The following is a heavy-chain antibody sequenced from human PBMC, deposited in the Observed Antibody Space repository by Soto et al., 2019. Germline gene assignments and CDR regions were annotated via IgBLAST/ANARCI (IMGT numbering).Heavy chain of an antibody. Sequence: QVQLVQSGAEVKKPGASVKVSCKASGYTFTNYDINWVRQATGQGLEWVGWMTPISGDTGYAQDFQCRVTVTRDTPRRTDYLELGSLLSEHTTVYYLASHLYNTGSFDHSGQGTLVTVSS. V-gene: IGHV1-8*02. CDR1: GYTFTNYD. D-gene: IGHD3-10*01. CDR2: MTPISGDT. CDR3: ASHLYNTGSFDH. J-gene: IGHJ4*02.